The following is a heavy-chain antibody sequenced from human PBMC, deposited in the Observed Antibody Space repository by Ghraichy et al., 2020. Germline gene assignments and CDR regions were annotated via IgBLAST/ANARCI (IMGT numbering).Heavy chain of an antibody. CDR1: GGSFSGYY. CDR3: ARGRSVGVRPAGYRRRGWYFDL. J-gene: IGHJ2*01. CDR2: INHSGST. D-gene: IGHD6-25*01. V-gene: IGHV4-34*01. Sequence: SETLSLTCAVYGGSFSGYYWSWIRQPPGKGLEWIGEINHSGSTNYNPSLKSRVTISVDTSKNQFSLKLSSVTAADTAVYYCARGRSVGVRPAGYRRRGWYFDLWGRGTLVTVSS.